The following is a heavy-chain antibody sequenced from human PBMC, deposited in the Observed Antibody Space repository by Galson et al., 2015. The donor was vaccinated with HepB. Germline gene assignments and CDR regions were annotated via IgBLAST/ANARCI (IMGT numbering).Heavy chain of an antibody. Sequence: SLRLSCAASGFTFSSYAMHWVRQAPGKGLEWVAVISYDGSNKYYADSVKGRFTISRDNSKNTLYLQMNSLRAEDTAVYYCARDGWGPGSYNRGGFDYWGQGTLVTVSS. CDR2: ISYDGSNK. CDR3: ARDGWGPGSYNRGGFDY. V-gene: IGHV3-30-3*01. D-gene: IGHD3-10*01. J-gene: IGHJ4*02. CDR1: GFTFSSYA.